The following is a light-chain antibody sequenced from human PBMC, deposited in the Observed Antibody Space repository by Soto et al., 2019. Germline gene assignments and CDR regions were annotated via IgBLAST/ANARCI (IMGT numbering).Light chain of an antibody. J-gene: IGKJ5*01. CDR1: QDISSW. CDR3: QQANSFPIT. CDR2: AAS. Sequence: DIQMTQSPSSVSASVGDRVTITCRVSQDISSWLAWYQQKPGKAPKLLIYAASSLQSGVPSRFSGSGSGTDFTLTISSLQPEDFATYYCQQANSFPITFGQGTRLEIK. V-gene: IGKV1-12*01.